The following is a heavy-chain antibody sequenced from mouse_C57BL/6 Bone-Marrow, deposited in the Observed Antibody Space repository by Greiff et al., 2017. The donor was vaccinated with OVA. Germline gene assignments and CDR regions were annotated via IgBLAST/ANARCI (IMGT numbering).Heavy chain of an antibody. D-gene: IGHD1-1*01. CDR2: IDPANGNT. J-gene: IGHJ3*01. CDR3: ALSITTVVATDAY. Sequence: VQLQQSVAELVRPGASVKLSCTASGFNIKNTYMHWVKQRPEQGLEWIGRIDPANGNTKYAPKFQGKATITADTSSNTAYLQLSSLTSEDTAIYSCALSITTVVATDAYWGQGTLVTVSA. V-gene: IGHV14-3*01. CDR1: GFNIKNTY.